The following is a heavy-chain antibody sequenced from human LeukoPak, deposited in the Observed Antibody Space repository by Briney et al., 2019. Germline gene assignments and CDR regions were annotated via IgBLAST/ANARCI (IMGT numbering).Heavy chain of an antibody. CDR2: ISYDGSNK. Sequence: GRSLRLSCAASGFTFSSYAMHWVRQAPGKGLEWVAVISYDGSNKYYADSVKGRFTISRDNSKNTLYLQMNRLRAEDTAVYYCAGSTDDAEYFQHWGQGTLVTVSS. CDR3: AGSTDDAEYFQH. D-gene: IGHD4-17*01. CDR1: GFTFSSYA. V-gene: IGHV3-30-3*01. J-gene: IGHJ1*01.